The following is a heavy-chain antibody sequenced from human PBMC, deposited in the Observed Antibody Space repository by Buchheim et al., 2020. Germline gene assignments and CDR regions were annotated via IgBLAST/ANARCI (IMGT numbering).Heavy chain of an antibody. CDR2: ISDGSTYI. Sequence: EVQLVESGGGLVKPGGSLRLSCAASGFTFSRYNMNWVRQAPGKGLEYVASISDGSTYIYYAHSVRGRFTISRDNAKNSLYLQLDTLRAEDTAVYCSARDARTYFNALDIWGPGT. CDR3: ARDARTYFNALDI. V-gene: IGHV3-21*01. J-gene: IGHJ3*02. CDR1: GFTFSRYN. D-gene: IGHD2-21*01.